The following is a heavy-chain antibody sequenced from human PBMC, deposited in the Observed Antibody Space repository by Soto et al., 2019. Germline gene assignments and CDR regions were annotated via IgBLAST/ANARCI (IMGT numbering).Heavy chain of an antibody. CDR3: ARILFGRSVAGGYFYMDV. V-gene: IGHV2-26*01. Sequence: HVTLKESGPVLVKPTETLTLTCTVSGFSLSNGKVGVSWIRQPPGKALAWLAHIFSSDEKSYRTSLKRRLTSSEDTSKSQVVLTMTNVDPVDTATYYCARILFGRSVAGGYFYMDVWGKGTTVTVSS. CDR2: IFSSDEK. D-gene: IGHD6-19*01. CDR1: GFSLSNGKVG. J-gene: IGHJ6*03.